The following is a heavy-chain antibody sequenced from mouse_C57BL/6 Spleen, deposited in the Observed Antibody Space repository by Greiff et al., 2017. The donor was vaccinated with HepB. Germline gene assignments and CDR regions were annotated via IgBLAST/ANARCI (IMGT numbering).Heavy chain of an antibody. J-gene: IGHJ4*01. CDR3: TIYYGNYVNYAMDY. CDR1: GFNIKDYY. V-gene: IGHV14-1*01. CDR2: IDPEDGDT. Sequence: EVQRVESGAELVRPGASVKLSCTASGFNIKDYYMHWVKQRPEQGLEWIGRIDPEDGDTEYAPKFQGKATMTADTSSNTAYLQLSSLTSEDTAVYYCTIYYGNYVNYAMDYWGQGTSVTVSS. D-gene: IGHD2-1*01.